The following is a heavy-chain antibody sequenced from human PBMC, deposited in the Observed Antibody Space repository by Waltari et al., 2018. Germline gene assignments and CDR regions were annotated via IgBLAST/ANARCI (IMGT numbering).Heavy chain of an antibody. CDR2: INTCTGAT. J-gene: IGHJ6*02. CDR3: ARLWDSNVGYLTRPMDV. Sequence: QVQLVQSGSEVKNAGASVKVSCKASGDHFLDYTIYWVRQAPGQGLARVGRINTCTGATDYGQRFQDRVTGSRDTSISTAYVDMRRLPSDDTAVYFCARLWDSNVGYLTRPMDVWGQGTTVTVS. V-gene: IGHV1-2*06. CDR1: GDHFLDYT. D-gene: IGHD3-16*01.